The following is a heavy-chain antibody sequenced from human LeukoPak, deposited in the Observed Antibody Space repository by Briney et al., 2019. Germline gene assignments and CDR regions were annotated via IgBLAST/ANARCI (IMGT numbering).Heavy chain of an antibody. CDR3: ARENRGAYCGGDCYHFDY. Sequence: PGGSLRLSCAASGFTFSSYSMNWVRQAPGKGLEWVSYISSSSSTIYYADSVKGRFTISRDNAKNSLYLQMNSLRAEDTAVYYCARENRGAYCGGDCYHFDYWGQGTLVTVSS. J-gene: IGHJ4*02. CDR1: GFTFSSYS. D-gene: IGHD2-21*02. V-gene: IGHV3-48*01. CDR2: ISSSSSTI.